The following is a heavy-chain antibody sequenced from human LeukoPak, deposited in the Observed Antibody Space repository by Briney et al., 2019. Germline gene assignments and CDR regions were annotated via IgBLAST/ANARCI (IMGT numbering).Heavy chain of an antibody. D-gene: IGHD1-14*01. J-gene: IGHJ4*02. CDR3: ARRLTNHHPDY. Sequence: GESLKISCKGSGYSFTSYWIGWVRQMPGKGLGWMGIIYPGDSDTRYSPSFQGQVTISADKSIGTAYLQWISLKASDPAVYYCARRLTNHHPDYWGQGTLVIVS. CDR2: IYPGDSDT. CDR1: GYSFTSYW. V-gene: IGHV5-51*01.